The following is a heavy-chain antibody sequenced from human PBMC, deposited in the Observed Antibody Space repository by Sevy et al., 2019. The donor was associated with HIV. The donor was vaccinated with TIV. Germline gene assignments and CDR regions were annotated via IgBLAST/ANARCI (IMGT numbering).Heavy chain of an antibody. D-gene: IGHD6-19*01. J-gene: IGHJ4*02. Sequence: GGSLRLSCAASGFTFSSYAMSWVRQAPGKGLEWVSAISGSGGSTYYADSVKGQFTISRDNSKNTLYLQMNSLRAEDTAVYYCAKAGTPYSSGGGFWGQGTLVTVSS. V-gene: IGHV3-23*01. CDR3: AKAGTPYSSGGGF. CDR1: GFTFSSYA. CDR2: ISGSGGST.